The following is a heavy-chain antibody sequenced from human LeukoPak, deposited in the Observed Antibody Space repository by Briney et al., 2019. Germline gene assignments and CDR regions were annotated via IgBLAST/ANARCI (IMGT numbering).Heavy chain of an antibody. V-gene: IGHV3-11*01. J-gene: IGHJ4*02. CDR2: VTSSGSST. CDR3: ARESGSGSNPIDY. D-gene: IGHD6-25*01. Sequence: SGGSLRLSCAASGFTFSDYHMTWIRQAPGKGLEWVSYVTSSGSSTYYADSVKGRFTISRDNAKNSLYLQMNSLRAEDTAVYYCARESGSGSNPIDYWGQGTLVTVSS. CDR1: GFTFSDYH.